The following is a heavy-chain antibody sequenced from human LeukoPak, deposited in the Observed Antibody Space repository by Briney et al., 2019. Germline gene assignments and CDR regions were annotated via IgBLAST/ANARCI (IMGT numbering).Heavy chain of an antibody. CDR1: GYTFTSYG. Sequence: ASVKVSCKASGYTFTSYGISWVRQAPGQGLEWMGWISAYNGNTNYAQKLQGRVTMTTDTSTSTAYMELRSLRSDDTAVYYCARTPGGRYYYYGMDVWGKGTTVTVSS. V-gene: IGHV1-18*04. CDR2: ISAYNGNT. D-gene: IGHD2-15*01. J-gene: IGHJ6*04. CDR3: ARTPGGRYYYYGMDV.